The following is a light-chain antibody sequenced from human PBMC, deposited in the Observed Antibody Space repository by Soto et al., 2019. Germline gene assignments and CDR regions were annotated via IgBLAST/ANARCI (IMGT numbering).Light chain of an antibody. CDR3: QQYNSYSPT. V-gene: IGKV1-5*03. J-gene: IGKJ1*01. CDR1: QSISYW. CDR2: KAS. Sequence: DIQMTQSPSTLSASVGDTVTITCRASQSISYWLAWYQQKPGKAAKLLIYKASSLESGVPSRFSGSESGTEFTLTISSLQPDDFATYYCQQYNSYSPTFGQGTKVDIK.